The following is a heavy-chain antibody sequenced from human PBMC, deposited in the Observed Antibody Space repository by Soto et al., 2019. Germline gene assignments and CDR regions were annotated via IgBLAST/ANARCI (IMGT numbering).Heavy chain of an antibody. CDR3: AKDKYSSVYYYYGMDV. J-gene: IGHJ6*02. CDR2: ISGSGGST. V-gene: IGHV3-23*01. CDR1: GFTFSSYA. D-gene: IGHD6-19*01. Sequence: TGGSLRLSCAASGFTFSSYAMSWVRQAPGKGLEWVSAISGSGGSTYYADSVKGRFTISRDNSKNTLYLQMNSLRAEDTAVYYCAKDKYSSVYYYYGMDVWGQGTAVTVSS.